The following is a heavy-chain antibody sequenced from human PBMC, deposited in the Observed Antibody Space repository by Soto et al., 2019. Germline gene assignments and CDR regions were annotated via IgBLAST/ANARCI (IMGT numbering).Heavy chain of an antibody. V-gene: IGHV3-30*19. J-gene: IGHJ4*02. D-gene: IGHD3-16*01. CDR3: ARWGTTGGFDL. Sequence: QVQLVESGGGVVQPGTSLRLSCAASGFRLKIFVMHWVRQAPGKGLEWVAFTSYDGNNKDYGDSVKGRFTVSRDNSQNTLHLQMDFLRPEDTALYYCARWGTTGGFDLWGQGTLVSVSS. CDR1: GFRLKIFV. CDR2: TSYDGNNK.